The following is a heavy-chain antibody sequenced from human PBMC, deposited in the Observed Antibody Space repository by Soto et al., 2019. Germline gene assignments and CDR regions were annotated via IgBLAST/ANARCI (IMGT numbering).Heavy chain of an antibody. D-gene: IGHD3-16*02. J-gene: IGHJ4*02. Sequence: QVQLQESGPGLVKPSETLSLTCTVSGGSIRSYYWSWIRQPPGKGLEWLGYIYYSGSTNYNPSLKSRVSTSVDTSKKQCSLRLSSVTAADTAVYYCARASYDSVWGTYRSYYVDYWGQGTLVTVSS. CDR3: ARASYDSVWGTYRSYYVDY. V-gene: IGHV4-59*01. CDR2: IYYSGST. CDR1: GGSIRSYY.